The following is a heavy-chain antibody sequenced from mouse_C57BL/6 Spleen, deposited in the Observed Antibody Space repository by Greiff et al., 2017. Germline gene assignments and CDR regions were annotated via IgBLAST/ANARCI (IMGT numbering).Heavy chain of an antibody. CDR3: ARYRKGNAMDY. CDR1: GFTFTDYY. V-gene: IGHV7-3*01. CDR2: IRNKANGYTT. Sequence: DVMLVESGGGLVQPGGSLSLSCAASGFTFTDYYMSWVRQPPGTALEWLGFIRNKANGYTTEYSASVQGRFTISRDNSQSILYLQMNALRAEDSATYYCARYRKGNAMDYWGQGTSVTVSS. J-gene: IGHJ4*01.